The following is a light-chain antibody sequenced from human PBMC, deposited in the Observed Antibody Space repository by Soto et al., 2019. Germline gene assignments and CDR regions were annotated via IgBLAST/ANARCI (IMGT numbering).Light chain of an antibody. CDR3: QHTYNTPPYT. CDR1: QGISNF. Sequence: DIQMTQSPSSLSASVGDRVTITCRGSQGISNFLNWYQQKPGKAPKLLIYAASNLQSGVPSRFSGSGSGTDFTLTISSLQPEDFATYYCQHTYNTPPYTFGQGTNLEIK. CDR2: AAS. V-gene: IGKV1-39*01. J-gene: IGKJ2*01.